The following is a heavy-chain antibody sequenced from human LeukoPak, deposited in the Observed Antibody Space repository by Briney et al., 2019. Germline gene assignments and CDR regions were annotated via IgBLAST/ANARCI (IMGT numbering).Heavy chain of an antibody. V-gene: IGHV3-23*01. D-gene: IGHD2-15*01. Sequence: GGSLRLSCAASGFTFSSYGMSWVRQAPGKGLEWVSGISGSGGSTYYADSVKGRFTISRDNSRNTLYLQMNSLRAEDTAVYYCAKDETQSPAGGWGQGTLVTVSS. J-gene: IGHJ4*02. CDR1: GFTFSSYG. CDR2: ISGSGGST. CDR3: AKDETQSPAGG.